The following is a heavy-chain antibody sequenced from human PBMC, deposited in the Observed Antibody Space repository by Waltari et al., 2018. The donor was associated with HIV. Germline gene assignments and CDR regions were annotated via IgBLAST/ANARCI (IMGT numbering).Heavy chain of an antibody. CDR2: ISHYGSKK. J-gene: IGHJ4*02. CDR1: GLSFRDFS. Sequence: QVQLVESGGGVVRPGRSLTLPCAAWGLSFRDFSLHCVRQTPGKGLEWVAIISHYGSKKSYADSVKGRFTISRDNSKNTLFLQMNSLTTEDTAVYYCARDSYDSGTYGLIDYWGQGTLVTVSS. D-gene: IGHD3-10*01. V-gene: IGHV3-30*03. CDR3: ARDSYDSGTYGLIDY.